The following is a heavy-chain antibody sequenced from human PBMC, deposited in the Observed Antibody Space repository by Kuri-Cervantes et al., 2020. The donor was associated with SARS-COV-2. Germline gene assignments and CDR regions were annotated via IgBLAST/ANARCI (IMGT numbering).Heavy chain of an antibody. V-gene: IGHV1-18*01. CDR2: ISAYNGNT. CDR3: ASWGRDVTTVTWVDY. J-gene: IGHJ4*02. D-gene: IGHD4-17*01. Sequence: ASVKVSCKASGYTFTSYGISWVRQAPGQGLEWMGWISAYNGNTNYAQKLQGRVTMTTDTSTSTAYMELRSLRSDDTAVYYCASWGRDVTTVTWVDYWGQGTLVTVSS. CDR1: GYTFTSYG.